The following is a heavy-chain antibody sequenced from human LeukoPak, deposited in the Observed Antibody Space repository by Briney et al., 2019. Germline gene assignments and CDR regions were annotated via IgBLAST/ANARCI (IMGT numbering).Heavy chain of an antibody. Sequence: GGSLRLSCAASGFTFSSYGMHWVRQAPGKGLEWVAVISYDGSNKYYADSVKGRFTISRDNSKNTLYLQMNSLRAEDTAVYYCAKDHDSSGIDYWGQGTLATVSS. J-gene: IGHJ4*02. CDR2: ISYDGSNK. D-gene: IGHD3-22*01. V-gene: IGHV3-30*18. CDR1: GFTFSSYG. CDR3: AKDHDSSGIDY.